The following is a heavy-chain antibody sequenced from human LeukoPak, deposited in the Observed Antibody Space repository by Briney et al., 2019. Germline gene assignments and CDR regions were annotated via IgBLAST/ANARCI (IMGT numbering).Heavy chain of an antibody. CDR3: ARGRGWGFPYYYYYYYMDV. CDR1: GGSISSSSYY. CDR2: IYYSGST. V-gene: IGHV4-39*07. Sequence: SETLSLTCTVSGGSISSSSYYWGWIRQPPGKGLEWIGSIYYSGSTYYNPSLKSRVTISVDTSKNQFSLKLSSVTAADTAVYYCARGRGWGFPYYYYYYYMDVWGKGTTVTVSS. D-gene: IGHD6-19*01. J-gene: IGHJ6*03.